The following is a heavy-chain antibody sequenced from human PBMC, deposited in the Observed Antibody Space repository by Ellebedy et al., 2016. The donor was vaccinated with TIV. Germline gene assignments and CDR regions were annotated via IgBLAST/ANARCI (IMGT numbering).Heavy chain of an antibody. V-gene: IGHV3-11*01. J-gene: IGHJ4*02. D-gene: IGHD4-17*01. Sequence: GGSLRLSCAASGFTFSDYYMTWIRQAPGKGLEWVSYISPDDYSTYYADSVKGRFTIPRDNAQNSLYLQMTSLRADDTAVYYCARDEELTTVTTIDYWGQGTLVTVSS. CDR3: ARDEELTTVTTIDY. CDR1: GFTFSDYY. CDR2: ISPDDYST.